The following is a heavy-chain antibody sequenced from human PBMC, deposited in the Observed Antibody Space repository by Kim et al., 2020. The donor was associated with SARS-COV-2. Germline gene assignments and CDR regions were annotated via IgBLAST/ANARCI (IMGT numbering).Heavy chain of an antibody. CDR1: GGSFSGYY. Sequence: SQTLSLTCAVYGGSFSGYYWSWIRQPPGKGLEWIGEINHSGSTNYNPSLKSRVTISVDTSKNQFSLKLSSVTAADTAVYYCARGHYSSSSGADYWGQGTLVTVSS. J-gene: IGHJ4*02. V-gene: IGHV4-34*01. CDR3: ARGHYSSSSGADY. CDR2: INHSGST. D-gene: IGHD6-6*01.